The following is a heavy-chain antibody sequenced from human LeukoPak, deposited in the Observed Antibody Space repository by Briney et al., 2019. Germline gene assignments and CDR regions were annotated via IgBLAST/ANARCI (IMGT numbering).Heavy chain of an antibody. CDR2: IKSKTDGGTT. Sequence: GGSLRLSCAASGFTFSNAWMSWVRQAPGKGLEWVGRIKSKTDGGTTDYAAPVKGRFTISRDDSKNTLYLQMNSLKTEDTAVYYCTTDSSDNRYCSSTSCSTFDYWGQGTLVTVSS. D-gene: IGHD2-2*01. CDR1: GFTFSNAW. J-gene: IGHJ4*02. CDR3: TTDSSDNRYCSSTSCSTFDY. V-gene: IGHV3-15*01.